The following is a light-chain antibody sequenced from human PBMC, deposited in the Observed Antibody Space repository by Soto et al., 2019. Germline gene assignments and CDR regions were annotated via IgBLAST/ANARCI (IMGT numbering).Light chain of an antibody. CDR2: DVN. V-gene: IGLV2-11*01. CDR1: SSDVGAYNY. CDR3: CSYADRFTSV. J-gene: IGLJ1*01. Sequence: QSALTQPRSVSGSPGQSVTISCTGTSSDVGAYNYVSWYQQHPGKAPKLMIYDVNERPSGVPHRFSGSKSGNTASLTISGLQAEDDADYYCCSYADRFTSVFGTGTKLTVL.